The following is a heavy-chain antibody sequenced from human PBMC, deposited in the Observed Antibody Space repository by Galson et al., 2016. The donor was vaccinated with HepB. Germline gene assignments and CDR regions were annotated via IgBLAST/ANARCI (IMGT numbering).Heavy chain of an antibody. V-gene: IGHV4-4*02. CDR1: GDSMSSNW. D-gene: IGHD3-3*01. CDR3: ARVGGLWSGTPSYWYFGL. Sequence: SETLSLTCAVSGDSMSSNWWXXVRXXXGMXXXWIXXVYHTGRTNYKSSLKSRATISMDMSRNQLSLELTYVTAADTAVYYCARVGGLWSGTPSYWYFGLWGRGTLVTVSS. CDR2: VYHTGRT. J-gene: IGHJ2*01.